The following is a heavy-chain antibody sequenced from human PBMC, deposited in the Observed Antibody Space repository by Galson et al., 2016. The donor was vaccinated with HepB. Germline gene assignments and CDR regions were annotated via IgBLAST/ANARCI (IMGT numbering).Heavy chain of an antibody. CDR3: ARDVQFRFDY. CDR1: GYRFFTYG. V-gene: IGHV1-18*04. D-gene: IGHD4-11*01. Sequence: SVKVSCKASGYRFFTYGISWVRQAPGQGLEWLGWISANSGNTIYAQKFQDRVTMTRDTSASTVYMDLRSLTSDDTAVYYCARDVQFRFDYWGQGTLVTVSS. CDR2: ISANSGNT. J-gene: IGHJ4*02.